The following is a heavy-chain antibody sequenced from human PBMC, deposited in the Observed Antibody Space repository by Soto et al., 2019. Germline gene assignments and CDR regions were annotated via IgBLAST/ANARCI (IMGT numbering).Heavy chain of an antibody. J-gene: IGHJ4*02. CDR2: IYYSGST. D-gene: IGHD6-19*01. CDR1: GGSISSGGYY. Sequence: LSLTCTVSGGSISSGGYYWSWIRQHPGKGLEWIGYIYYSGSTYYNPSLKSRVTISVDTSKNQFSLKLSSVTAADTATYYCAHRPSGWYLFDYWGQGTLVTVSS. V-gene: IGHV4-31*03. CDR3: AHRPSGWYLFDY.